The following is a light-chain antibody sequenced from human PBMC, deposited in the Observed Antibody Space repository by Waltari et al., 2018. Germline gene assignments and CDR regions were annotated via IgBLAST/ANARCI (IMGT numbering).Light chain of an antibody. V-gene: IGKV1-39*01. J-gene: IGKJ1*01. CDR2: FAS. CDR1: QSTGRS. CDR3: QQASRGPLT. Sequence: DIQRTQDPSSLSVSIGDRVTITCRASQSTGRSLSWYQQKSGRAPKLLISFASSLESGVPSRFSGTGSGTDFTLTINSLQPEDIGTYYCQQASRGPLTFGQGT.